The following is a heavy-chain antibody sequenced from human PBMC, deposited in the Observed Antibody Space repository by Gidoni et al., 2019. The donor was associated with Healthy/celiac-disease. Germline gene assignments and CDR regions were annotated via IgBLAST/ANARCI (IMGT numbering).Heavy chain of an antibody. CDR2: ISWDGGST. D-gene: IGHD5-18*01. Sequence: EVQLVESGGVVVQPGGSLRLAGAASGSTFDDYTMHWVRQAPGKGLEWVSIISWDGGSTYYADSVKGRFTISRDNSKNSLYLQMNSLRTEDTALYYCAKGGEIRTLDYWGQGTLVTVSS. J-gene: IGHJ4*02. V-gene: IGHV3-43*01. CDR3: AKGGEIRTLDY. CDR1: GSTFDDYT.